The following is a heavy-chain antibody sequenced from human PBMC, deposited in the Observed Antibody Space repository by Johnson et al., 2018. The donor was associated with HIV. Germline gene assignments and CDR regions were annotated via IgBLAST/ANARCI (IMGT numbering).Heavy chain of an antibody. CDR3: ARDRWATYYYDSSGHGGVFDI. V-gene: IGHV3-9*01. J-gene: IGHJ3*02. Sequence: VQLVESGGGLVQPGRSLRLSCAASGFTFDDYAMHWVRQAPGKGLEWVSGISWNSGSIGYADSVKGRSPISRDNAKNSLYLQINSLRAEATAVYYCARDRWATYYYDSSGHGGVFDIWGQGTVVTVSS. CDR1: GFTFDDYA. D-gene: IGHD3-22*01. CDR2: ISWNSGSI.